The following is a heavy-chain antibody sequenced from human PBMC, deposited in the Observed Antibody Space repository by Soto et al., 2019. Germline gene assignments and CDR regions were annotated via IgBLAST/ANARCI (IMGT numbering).Heavy chain of an antibody. V-gene: IGHV1-69*13. Sequence: SVKVSCKASGGTFSSYAISWVRQAPGQGLEWMGGIIPIFGTANYAQKFQGRVTITADESTSTAYMELSSLRSEDTAVYYCARDQGDSSNWYYYGMDVWGQGTTVTVSS. CDR3: ARDQGDSSNWYYYGMDV. J-gene: IGHJ6*02. CDR1: GGTFSSYA. D-gene: IGHD6-13*01. CDR2: IIPIFGTA.